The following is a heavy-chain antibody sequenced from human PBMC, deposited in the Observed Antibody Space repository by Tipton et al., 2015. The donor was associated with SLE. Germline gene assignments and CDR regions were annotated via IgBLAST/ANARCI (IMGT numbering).Heavy chain of an antibody. D-gene: IGHD2/OR15-2a*01. CDR2: ISVYNGDT. CDR3: ARGGDFANFYFALDV. CDR1: GYTFSNSG. J-gene: IGHJ6*02. Sequence: QSGPEVKKPGASVKVSCKGSGYTFSNSGISWVRQAPGQGLEWMGWISVYNGDTHYAQKFEGRVTMTGDTSTSTVYMELSSLRSADTAVYYCARGGDFANFYFALDVWGQGTTVTVSS. V-gene: IGHV1-18*01.